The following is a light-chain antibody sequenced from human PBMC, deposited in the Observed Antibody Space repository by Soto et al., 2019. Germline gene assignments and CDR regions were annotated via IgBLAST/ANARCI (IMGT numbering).Light chain of an antibody. J-gene: IGKJ1*01. CDR2: AAS. CDR1: QSISSY. CDR3: QQYNRYSWT. Sequence: DIQMTQSPSSLSASVGDRVTMTCRASQSISSYLNWYQQKPGKAPKLLIYAASSLQSGVPSRFSGSGSATEFTLTISSLQADDFATYYCQQYNRYSWTFGQGTKVDIK. V-gene: IGKV1-39*01.